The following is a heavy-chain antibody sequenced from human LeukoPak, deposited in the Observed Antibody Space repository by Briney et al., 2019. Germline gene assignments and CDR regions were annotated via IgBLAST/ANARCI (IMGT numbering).Heavy chain of an antibody. Sequence: SETLSLTCTVSGGSISSYYWSWIRQPPGKGLGWIGYIYYSGSTNYNPSLKSRVTISVDTSKNQFSLKLSSVTAADTAVYYCARHYYDSSGYYYGPWGQGTLVTVSS. J-gene: IGHJ5*02. CDR2: IYYSGST. CDR1: GGSISSYY. CDR3: ARHYYDSSGYYYGP. D-gene: IGHD3-22*01. V-gene: IGHV4-59*01.